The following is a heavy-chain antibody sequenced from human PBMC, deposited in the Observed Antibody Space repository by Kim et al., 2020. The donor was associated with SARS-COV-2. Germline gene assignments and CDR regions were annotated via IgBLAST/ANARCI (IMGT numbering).Heavy chain of an antibody. V-gene: IGHV5-10-1*01. D-gene: IGHD3-10*01. CDR2: FDPSDSYS. CDR1: GYSFATYW. Sequence: GESLKISCKTSGYSFATYWISWVRQMPGKGLEWMGRFDPSDSYSNYSPSFKGHVTISIDKSISTAYLQWYSLKASDTAMYYCARSLVGGLSGMDVWGQGTTVTVS. CDR3: ARSLVGGLSGMDV. J-gene: IGHJ6*02.